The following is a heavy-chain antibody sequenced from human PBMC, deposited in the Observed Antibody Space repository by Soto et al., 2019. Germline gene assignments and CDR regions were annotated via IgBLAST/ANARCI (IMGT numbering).Heavy chain of an antibody. CDR3: ARDRGSSSRYVPRRGEYYYYGMDV. CDR2: IYYSGST. J-gene: IGHJ6*02. V-gene: IGHV4-59*01. CDR1: GGSISSYY. D-gene: IGHD6-13*01. Sequence: SETLSLTCTVSGGSISSYYWSWIRQPPGKGLEWIGYIYYSGSTNYNPSLKSRVTISVDTSKNQFSLKLSSVTAADTAVYYCARDRGSSSRYVPRRGEYYYYGMDVWGQGTTVTVSS.